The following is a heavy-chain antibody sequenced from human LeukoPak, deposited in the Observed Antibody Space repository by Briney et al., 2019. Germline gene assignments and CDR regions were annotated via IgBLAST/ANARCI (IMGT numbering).Heavy chain of an antibody. CDR1: EFPFTNAW. Sequence: GGSLRLSCAASEFPFTNAWMSWVRQAPGKGLEWVGRIKSIAVGGTTGYAAPVKGRFTISRDDSRDTLYLQMNSLKTEDTAVYYCTTDGGYGYDLWGQGSLVTVSS. D-gene: IGHD6-25*01. CDR2: IKSIAVGGTT. V-gene: IGHV3-15*01. J-gene: IGHJ5*02. CDR3: TTDGGYGYDL.